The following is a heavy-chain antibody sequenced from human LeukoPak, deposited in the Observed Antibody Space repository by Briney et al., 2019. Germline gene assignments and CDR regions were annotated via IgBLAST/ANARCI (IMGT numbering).Heavy chain of an antibody. D-gene: IGHD6-19*01. Sequence: ASVKVSCKASGYTFTGYYMHWVRQAPGQGLEWMGWINPNSGGTNYAQKFQGWVTMTRDTSISTAYMELSRLRSDDTAVYYCARASLVGYSSGWYYYYYGMDVWSQGTTVTVSS. CDR1: GYTFTGYY. J-gene: IGHJ6*02. V-gene: IGHV1-2*04. CDR2: INPNSGGT. CDR3: ARASLVGYSSGWYYYYYGMDV.